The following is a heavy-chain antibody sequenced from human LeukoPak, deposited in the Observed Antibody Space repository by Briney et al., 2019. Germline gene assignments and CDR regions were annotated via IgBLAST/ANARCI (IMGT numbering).Heavy chain of an antibody. CDR3: ARLNRIVGATTGY. CDR1: GYTFTGYY. J-gene: IGHJ4*02. V-gene: IGHV1-2*02. Sequence: ASVKVSCKASGYTFTGYYMHWVRQAPGQGLEWIGWINPNSGGTNYAQKFKGRVTMTRDTSISTAYMELSRLRSDDTAVYYCARLNRIVGATTGYWGQGTLVTVSS. D-gene: IGHD1-26*01. CDR2: INPNSGGT.